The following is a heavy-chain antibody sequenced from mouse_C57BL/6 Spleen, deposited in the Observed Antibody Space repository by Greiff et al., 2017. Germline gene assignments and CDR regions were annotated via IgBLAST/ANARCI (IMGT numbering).Heavy chain of an antibody. CDR3: ARMGLPYYAMDY. CDR1: GYSFTSYY. CDR2: MYPGSGNT. D-gene: IGHD2-2*01. V-gene: IGHV1-66*01. J-gene: IGHJ4*01. Sequence: QVQLQQSGPELVKPGASVKISCKASGYSFTSYYIHWVKQRPGQGLEWIGWMYPGSGNTKYNEKFKGKATLTADTSSSTAYMQLSSLTSEDSAVYYCARMGLPYYAMDYWGQGTSVTVSS.